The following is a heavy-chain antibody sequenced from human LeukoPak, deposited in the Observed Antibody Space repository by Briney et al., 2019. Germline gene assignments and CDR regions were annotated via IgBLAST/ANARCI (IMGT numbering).Heavy chain of an antibody. D-gene: IGHD6-6*01. CDR2: IYYSGST. V-gene: IGHV4-59*01. CDR1: GGSISSYY. J-gene: IGHJ4*02. Sequence: PSETLSLTCTVSGGSISSYYWSWIRQPPGKGLEWIGYIYYSGSTNYNPSLKSRVTISVDTSKNQFSLKLSSVTAADTAAYYCASASSSSGGGPGYWGQGTLVTVSS. CDR3: ASASSSSGGGPGY.